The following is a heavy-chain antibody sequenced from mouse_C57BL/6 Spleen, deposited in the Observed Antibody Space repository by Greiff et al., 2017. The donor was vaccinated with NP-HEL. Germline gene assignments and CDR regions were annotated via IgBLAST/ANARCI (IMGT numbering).Heavy chain of an antibody. CDR1: GYTFTSYW. J-gene: IGHJ2*01. CDR3: ARVGGLLSGLDY. V-gene: IGHV1-64*01. Sequence: QVQLQQPGAELVKPGASVKLSCKASGYTFTSYWMHWVKQRPGQGLEWIGMIHPNSGSTNYNEKFKSKATLTVDKSSSTAYMQLSSLTSEDSAVYYCARVGGLLSGLDYWGQGTTLTVSS. D-gene: IGHD2-1*01. CDR2: IHPNSGST.